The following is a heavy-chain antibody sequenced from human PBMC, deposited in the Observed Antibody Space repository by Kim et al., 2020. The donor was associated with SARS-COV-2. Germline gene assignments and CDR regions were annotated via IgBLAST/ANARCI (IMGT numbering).Heavy chain of an antibody. CDR2: ISSSSGGGTT. J-gene: IGHJ4*02. CDR1: GFTFSSYA. D-gene: IGHD6-13*01. Sequence: GGSLRLSCVASGFTFSSYAMSWVRQAPGKGLEWVSIISSSSGGGTTYNADSVQGRFTISRDNSRNTLYLQMNSLRAEDTAVYYCAKGYSSSWGQGNLVTVSS. CDR3: AKGYSSS. V-gene: IGHV3-23*01.